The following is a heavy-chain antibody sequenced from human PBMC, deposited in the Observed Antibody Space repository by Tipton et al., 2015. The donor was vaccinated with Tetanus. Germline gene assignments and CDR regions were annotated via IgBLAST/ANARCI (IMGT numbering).Heavy chain of an antibody. CDR1: GFTFNTYA. J-gene: IGHJ6*02. D-gene: IGHD1-1*01. CDR3: ARRSLTNYGLDV. V-gene: IGHV3-23*01. CDR2: ITGRGDAT. Sequence: SLRLSCEASGFTFNTYAMNWVRQAPGKGLEWVASITGRGDATYYSDSVKGRFTISRDNSKNTLSLQMSSLRVEDTAVYFCARRSLTNYGLDVWGQGTPVTVSS.